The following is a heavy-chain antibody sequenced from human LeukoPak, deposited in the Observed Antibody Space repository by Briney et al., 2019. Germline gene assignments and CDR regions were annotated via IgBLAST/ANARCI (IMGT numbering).Heavy chain of an antibody. CDR1: GFTFSSYA. D-gene: IGHD6-19*01. CDR2: ISGSGGST. V-gene: IGHV3-23*01. Sequence: GGSLRLSCAASGFTFSSYAMSWVRQAQGKGLEWVSAISGSGGSTYYADSVKGRFTISRDNSKNTLYLQMNSLRAEDTAVYYCAASPSGWSRKYYFDYWGQGTLVSVSS. CDR3: AASPSGWSRKYYFDY. J-gene: IGHJ4*02.